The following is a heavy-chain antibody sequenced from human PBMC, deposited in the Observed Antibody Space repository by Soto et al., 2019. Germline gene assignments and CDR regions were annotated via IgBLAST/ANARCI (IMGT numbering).Heavy chain of an antibody. CDR3: ARGLWNDGYFDP. CDR2: INPNSGVT. Sequence: GASVKVSCKASGYTFTAYYMNWVRQAPGQGLEWMGWINPNSGVTNYAQKFQGSVTMTRDTSISTAYMELSRLRSDDTAVYYCARGLWNDGYFDPWGQGTLVIVSS. CDR1: GYTFTAYY. D-gene: IGHD1-1*01. V-gene: IGHV1-2*04. J-gene: IGHJ4*02.